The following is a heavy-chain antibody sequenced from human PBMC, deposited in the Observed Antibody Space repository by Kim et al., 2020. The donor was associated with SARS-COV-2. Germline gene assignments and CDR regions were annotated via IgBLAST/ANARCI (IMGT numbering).Heavy chain of an antibody. V-gene: IGHV4-59*13. CDR3: ARRKLAAAGTEGTNWFDP. CDR2: IYYSGST. CDR1: GGSISSYY. Sequence: SETLSLTCTVSGGSISSYYWSWIRQPPGKGLEWIGYIYYSGSTNYNPSLKSRVTISVDTSKNQFSLKLSSVTAADTAVYYCARRKLAAAGTEGTNWFDPWGQGTLVTVSS. D-gene: IGHD6-13*01. J-gene: IGHJ5*02.